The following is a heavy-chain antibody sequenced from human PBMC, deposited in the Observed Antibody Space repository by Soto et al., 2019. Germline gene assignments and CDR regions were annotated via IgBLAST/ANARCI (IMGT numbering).Heavy chain of an antibody. J-gene: IGHJ4*01. CDR2: ISYDGNVA. CDR3: AKDKDCSSSSCYEPVVY. V-gene: IGHV3-30*18. D-gene: IGHD2-15*01. CDR1: GFTFSSYG. Sequence: GGSLRLSCAASGFTFSSYGMHWVRQAPGKGLEWVTVISYDGNVAYYADSVKGRFTISRDDSKNTLYLQMNSLRAEDTAVYYCAKDKDCSSSSCYEPVVYWGPGTLVTVSS.